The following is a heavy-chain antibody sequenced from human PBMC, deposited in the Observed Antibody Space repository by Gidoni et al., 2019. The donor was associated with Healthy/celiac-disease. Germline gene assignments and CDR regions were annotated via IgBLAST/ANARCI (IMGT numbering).Heavy chain of an antibody. Sequence: QVQLVQSVAEVQQPGASVTVSCTASGHTFTGYYMHWVRQAPGQGLEWMGWINPNSGGTNYAEKFQGRVTMTRDTSISTAYMELSRLRSDDTAVYYCARDWDGDTNWFDPWGQGTLVTVSS. D-gene: IGHD4-17*01. V-gene: IGHV1-2*02. CDR1: GHTFTGYY. CDR2: INPNSGGT. J-gene: IGHJ5*02. CDR3: ARDWDGDTNWFDP.